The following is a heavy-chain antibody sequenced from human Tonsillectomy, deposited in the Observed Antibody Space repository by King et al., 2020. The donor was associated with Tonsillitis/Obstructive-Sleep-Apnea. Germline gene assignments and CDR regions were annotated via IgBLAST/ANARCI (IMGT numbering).Heavy chain of an antibody. J-gene: IGHJ5*02. D-gene: IGHD2-21*01. CDR3: ARVAFVVVIEGGPDWFDP. CDR2: ISSSSSYS. CDR1: GFTFSDYY. Sequence: VQLVESGGGLVKPGGSLRLSCAASGFTFSDYYISWIRQAPGKGLEWVSYISSSSSYSYYAALLKGRLTISRDNAKNSLYLQMNSLRAEDTAVYYCARVAFVVVIEGGPDWFDPWGQGTLVTVSS. V-gene: IGHV3-11*05.